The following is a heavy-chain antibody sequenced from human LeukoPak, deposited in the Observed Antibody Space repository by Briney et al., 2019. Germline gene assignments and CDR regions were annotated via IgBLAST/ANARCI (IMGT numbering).Heavy chain of an antibody. CDR1: GGSINSYY. Sequence: SETLSLTCTVYGGSINSYYWSWIRQPPGKGLECIGYIYNSGSTNYNPSLKSRVSISVDTSKNQSSLKLSSVTAADTAVYYCARSAIDAFDIWGQGTMVTVSS. J-gene: IGHJ3*02. V-gene: IGHV4-59*08. CDR3: ARSAIDAFDI. D-gene: IGHD6-25*01. CDR2: IYNSGST.